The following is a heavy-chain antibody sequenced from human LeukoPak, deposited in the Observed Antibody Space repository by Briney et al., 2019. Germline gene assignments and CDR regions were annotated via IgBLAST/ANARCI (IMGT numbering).Heavy chain of an antibody. CDR3: ARDPDYYGTGTYFNHYFDY. Sequence: PGGSLRLSCAASGFTLSYFGLNWVRQAPGKGLEWVSSISRTSTYIYYADSVKGRFTISRDNAKNSLHLQTTSLRDEDTAVYYCARDPDYYGTGTYFNHYFDYWGQGTLVTVSS. CDR2: ISRTSTYI. CDR1: GFTLSYFG. J-gene: IGHJ4*02. D-gene: IGHD3-10*01. V-gene: IGHV3-21*01.